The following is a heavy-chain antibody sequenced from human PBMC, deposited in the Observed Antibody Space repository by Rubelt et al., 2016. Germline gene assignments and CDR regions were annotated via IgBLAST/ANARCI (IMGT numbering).Heavy chain of an antibody. J-gene: IGHJ4*02. CDR1: GGSFSGYY. Sequence: QVQLQQWGAGLLKPSETLSLTCAVYGGSFSGYYWSWIRQPPGKGLEWIGEINHSGRTNYNPSLKSRVTISIHTSKKQFSLKLESVTAADTAVYYCARGYGSGSYWNYWGQGTLVSVSS. CDR3: ARGYGSGSYWNY. CDR2: INHSGRT. D-gene: IGHD3-10*01. V-gene: IGHV4-34*01.